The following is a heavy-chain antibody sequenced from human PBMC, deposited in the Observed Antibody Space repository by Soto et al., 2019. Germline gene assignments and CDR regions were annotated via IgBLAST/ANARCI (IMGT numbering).Heavy chain of an antibody. Sequence: SETLSLTCTASGGSISSYYWSWIRQPPGKGLEWIGYIYYSGSTNYNPSLKSRVTISVDTSKNQFSLKLSSVTAADTAVYYCARCLGWLDPWGQGTLVTVSS. CDR1: GGSISSYY. J-gene: IGHJ5*02. V-gene: IGHV4-59*08. CDR2: IYYSGST. CDR3: ARCLGWLDP.